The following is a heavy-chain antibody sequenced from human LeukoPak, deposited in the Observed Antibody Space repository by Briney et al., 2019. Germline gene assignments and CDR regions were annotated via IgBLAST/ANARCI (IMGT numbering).Heavy chain of an antibody. CDR3: AAIAAAEGWFDP. V-gene: IGHV1-69*04. J-gene: IGHJ5*02. Sequence: GSSVKVSCKASGGTFSSYAISWVRQAPGQGLEWMGRIIPILGIANYAQKFQGRVTITADKSTSTAYMELSSLRSEDTAVYYCAAIAAAEGWFDPWGQGTLVTVSS. D-gene: IGHD6-13*01. CDR1: GGTFSSYA. CDR2: IIPILGIA.